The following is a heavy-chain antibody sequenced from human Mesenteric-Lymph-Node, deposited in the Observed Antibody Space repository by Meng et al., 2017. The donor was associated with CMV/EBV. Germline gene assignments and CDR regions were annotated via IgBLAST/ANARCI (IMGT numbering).Heavy chain of an antibody. Sequence: LPCAGSGGSISRSHSWSWVRQPPGKGLEWIGEIYHSGRTNYNPSLKSRVTISVDKSKNQFALKLGSVSAADTAVYYCARDGGATTFDYWGQGTLVTVSS. D-gene: IGHD1-26*01. J-gene: IGHJ4*02. CDR3: ARDGGATTFDY. V-gene: IGHV4-4*02. CDR2: IYHSGRT. CDR1: GGSISRSHS.